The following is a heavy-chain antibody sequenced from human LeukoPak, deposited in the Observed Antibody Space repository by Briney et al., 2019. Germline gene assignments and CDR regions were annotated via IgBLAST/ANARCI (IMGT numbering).Heavy chain of an antibody. V-gene: IGHV3-74*01. D-gene: IGHD1-26*01. CDR3: AKELELTPFDY. CDR2: ISSDGSIT. J-gene: IGHJ4*02. Sequence: GGSLRLSCAASGFTFSTYWMHWVRQAPGKGLVWVSRISSDGSITSYADSVKGRFTISRDNAKNTLYLQMNSLRADDTAVYYCAKELELTPFDYWGQGTLVTVSS. CDR1: GFTFSTYW.